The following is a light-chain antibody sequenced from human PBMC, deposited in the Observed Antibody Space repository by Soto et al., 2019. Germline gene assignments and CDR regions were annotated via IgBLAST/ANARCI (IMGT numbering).Light chain of an antibody. V-gene: IGKV4-1*01. CDR2: WAS. CDR3: QQYYSAPPYT. CDR1: QSVLYSSNNKNY. J-gene: IGKJ2*01. Sequence: DIVMTQSPDSLAVSLGERATINCKSSQSVLYSSNNKNYLAWYQQKPGQPPELLIYWASTRESGVPDRFSGSGSGTDFTLTISSLQAEDLAIYYCQQYYSAPPYTFGQGTKLEIK.